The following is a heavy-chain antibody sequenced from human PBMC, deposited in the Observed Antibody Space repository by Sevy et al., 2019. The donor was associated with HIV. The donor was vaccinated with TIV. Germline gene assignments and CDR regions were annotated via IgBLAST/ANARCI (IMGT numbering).Heavy chain of an antibody. V-gene: IGHV1-18*01. CDR2: ISSYYGNT. Sequence: ASVKVSCKAYGYTFNTYGISWVRQAPGQGLEWMGWISSYYGNTNFAQKFQGRVTMTTDTITNTAYMELTSLRSDDTAVYYCARERARWQQLVEYYLGMDVWGQGTPVTVSS. J-gene: IGHJ6*02. CDR3: ARERARWQQLVEYYLGMDV. CDR1: GYTFNTYG. D-gene: IGHD6-13*01.